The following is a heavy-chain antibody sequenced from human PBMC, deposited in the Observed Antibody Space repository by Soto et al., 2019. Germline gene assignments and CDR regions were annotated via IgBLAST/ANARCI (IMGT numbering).Heavy chain of an antibody. V-gene: IGHV4-59*01. CDR1: GGSISSYY. CDR3: ARLIVSYYYMDV. D-gene: IGHD2-21*01. J-gene: IGHJ6*03. CDR2: IYYSGST. Sequence: SETLSLTCTVSGGSISSYYWSWIRQPPGKGLEWIGYIYYSGSTNYNPSLKSRVTISVDTSKNQFSLKLSSVTAADTAVYYCARLIVSYYYMDVWGKGTTVTVSS.